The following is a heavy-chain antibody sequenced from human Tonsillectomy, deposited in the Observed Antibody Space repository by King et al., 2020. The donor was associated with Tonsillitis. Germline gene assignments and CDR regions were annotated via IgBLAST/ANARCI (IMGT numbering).Heavy chain of an antibody. V-gene: IGHV3-66*01. CDR2: IYSGGGT. CDR1: GFNVSNNY. CDR3: AREPGGAYREVD. Sequence: EVQLVESGGGLVQPGGSLRLSCAASGFNVSNNYMSWVRQAPGKGLEWVSVIYSGGGTYHADSVKGRFTISRDNSENTLSLQMNSLRAEDTAVYYCAREPGGAYREVDWGQGTLVTVSS. D-gene: IGHD1-14*01. J-gene: IGHJ4*02.